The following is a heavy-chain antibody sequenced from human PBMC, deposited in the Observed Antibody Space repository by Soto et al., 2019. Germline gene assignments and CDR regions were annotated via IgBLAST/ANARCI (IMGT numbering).Heavy chain of an antibody. D-gene: IGHD5-12*01. V-gene: IGHV4-4*02. CDR1: GASFSNNNW. CDR3: TKNSAYALDY. J-gene: IGHJ4*02. CDR2: MHHIGNT. Sequence: SETLSLTCDVSGASFSNNNWWSWVRQPPGEGLEWIGEMHHIGNTNYNPSLKSRATMSVDTSKNQFFLKLNSVTAADTAVYYCTKNSAYALDYWRQGILVTVSS.